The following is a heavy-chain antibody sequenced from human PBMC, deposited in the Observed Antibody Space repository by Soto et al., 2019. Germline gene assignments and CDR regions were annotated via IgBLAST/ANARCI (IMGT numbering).Heavy chain of an antibody. CDR2: ISGSGGST. J-gene: IGHJ6*03. CDR1: GFTFSSYA. Sequence: GGSLRLSCAASGFTFSSYAMSWVRQAPGKGLEWVSAISGSGGSTYYADSVKGRFTISRDNSKNTLYRQMNSLRAEDTAVYYCAKDLLSKGTSSYYYYYMDVWGKGTTVTVSS. V-gene: IGHV3-23*01. CDR3: AKDLLSKGTSSYYYYYMDV. D-gene: IGHD4-4*01.